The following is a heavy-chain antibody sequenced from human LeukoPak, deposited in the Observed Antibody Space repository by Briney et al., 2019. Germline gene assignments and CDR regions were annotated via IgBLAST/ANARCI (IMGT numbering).Heavy chain of an antibody. CDR1: GYTFTGYY. Sequence: ASVKVSCKASGYTFTGYYMHWVRQAPGQGLEWMGWINPNSGGTNYAQKFQGRVTMTGDTSISTAYMELSRLRSDDTAVYYCARATVDYSSGWYVYFDYWGQGTLVTVSS. V-gene: IGHV1-2*02. D-gene: IGHD6-19*01. J-gene: IGHJ4*02. CDR2: INPNSGGT. CDR3: ARATVDYSSGWYVYFDY.